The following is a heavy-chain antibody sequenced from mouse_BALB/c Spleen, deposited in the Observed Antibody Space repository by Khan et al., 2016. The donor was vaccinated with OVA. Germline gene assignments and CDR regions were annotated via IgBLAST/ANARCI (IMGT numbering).Heavy chain of an antibody. CDR1: GYTFTNYV. D-gene: IGHD4-1*01. J-gene: IGHJ3*01. CDR2: VNPHNDGT. CDR3: AREASNWDFSFAS. Sequence: VQLQQPGPELVKPGASVKMSCKASGYTFTNYVTHWVKQKPGQGLEWIGCVNPHNDGTRFHEKSKRKDTLTAHKSSSTANMYVCILTSEDSAGYYCAREASNWDFSFASWGPGTLVTVSA. V-gene: IGHV1S136*01.